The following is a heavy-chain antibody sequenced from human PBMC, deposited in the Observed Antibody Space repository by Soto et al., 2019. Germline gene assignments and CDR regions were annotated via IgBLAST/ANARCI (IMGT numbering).Heavy chain of an antibody. J-gene: IGHJ4*02. CDR1: GFTFDDYA. V-gene: IGHV3-9*01. CDR3: AKAYYYDSSGYYYPLFDY. CDR2: ISWNSGSI. Sequence: HPGGSLRLSCAASGFTFDDYAMHWVRQAPGKGLEWVSGISWNSGSIGYADSVKGRFTISRDNAKNSLYLQMNSLRAEDTALYYCAKAYYYDSSGYYYPLFDYWGQGTLVTVSS. D-gene: IGHD3-22*01.